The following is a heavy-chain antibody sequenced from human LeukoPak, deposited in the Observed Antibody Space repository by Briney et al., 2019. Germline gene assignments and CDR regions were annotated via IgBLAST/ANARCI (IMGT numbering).Heavy chain of an antibody. V-gene: IGHV4-61*08. Sequence: PSETLSLTCTVSGASVGSAGYHWSWIRQPPGGGLEWIGYIYYISNTNYNPSLKSRVTMSVDPSKNQFSLKLKSVTAADTAVYYCARTQSQSGSYRYYFGYWGQGTLVTVSS. CDR2: IYYISNT. CDR3: ARTQSQSGSYRYYFGY. J-gene: IGHJ4*02. CDR1: GASVGSAGYH. D-gene: IGHD1-26*01.